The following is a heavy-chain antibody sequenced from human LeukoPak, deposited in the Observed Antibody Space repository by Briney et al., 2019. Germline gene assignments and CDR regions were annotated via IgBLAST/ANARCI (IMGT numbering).Heavy chain of an antibody. Sequence: GASVKVSCKASGGTFSSYAISWVRQAPGQGLEWMGRIIPILGIANYAQKFQGRVTITADKSTSTAYMELSRLRSEDTAVYYCARSTYYYDSSGYRYYYYGMDVWGQGTTVTVSS. CDR2: IIPILGIA. D-gene: IGHD3-22*01. J-gene: IGHJ6*02. CDR1: GGTFSSYA. CDR3: ARSTYYYDSSGYRYYYYGMDV. V-gene: IGHV1-69*04.